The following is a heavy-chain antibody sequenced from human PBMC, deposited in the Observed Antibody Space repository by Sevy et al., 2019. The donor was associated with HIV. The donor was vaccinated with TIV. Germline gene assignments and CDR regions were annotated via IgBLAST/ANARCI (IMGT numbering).Heavy chain of an antibody. CDR1: GYTFIGHY. CDR2: INAHSRLT. D-gene: IGHD6-13*01. J-gene: IGHJ6*02. V-gene: IGHV1-2*06. Sequence: GSVKVSCEASGYTFIGHYIHWVRQAPRQGLERTGRINAHSRLTDYAQKFQGRVIMIRDMSISTAYMELSRLRYDDTAVYYRAREGRIAAAGTDVWGQGTTVPVSS. CDR3: AREGRIAAAGTDV.